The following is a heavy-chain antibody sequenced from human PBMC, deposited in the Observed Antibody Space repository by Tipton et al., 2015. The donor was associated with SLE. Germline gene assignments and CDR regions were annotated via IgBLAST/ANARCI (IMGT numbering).Heavy chain of an antibody. Sequence: SLRLSCTVSGFTFRNYWMHWVRQVPGKGLVWVSVIYSGGSTYYADSVKGRFTISRDNSKNTLYVQMNSLRAEDTAVYYCARLDQQLENAFDIWGQGTMVTVSS. CDR3: ARLDQQLENAFDI. CDR1: GFTFRNYW. V-gene: IGHV3-66*01. J-gene: IGHJ3*02. D-gene: IGHD6-13*01. CDR2: IYSGGST.